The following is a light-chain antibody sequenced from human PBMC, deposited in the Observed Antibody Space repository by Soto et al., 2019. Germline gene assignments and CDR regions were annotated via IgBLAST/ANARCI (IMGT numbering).Light chain of an antibody. Sequence: QSALTQPRSVSGSPGQSVAISCTGTSSDIGGYNYVSWYQQHPGRAPKLVIYHVSKRPSGVPDRFSGSKSGNTASLTISGLQAEDEADYYCSSFAGGPYVFGTGTKLTV. CDR3: SSFAGGPYV. CDR1: SSDIGGYNY. J-gene: IGLJ1*01. V-gene: IGLV2-11*01. CDR2: HVS.